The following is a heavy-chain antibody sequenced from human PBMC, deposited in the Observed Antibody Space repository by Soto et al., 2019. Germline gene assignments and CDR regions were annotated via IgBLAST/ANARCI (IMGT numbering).Heavy chain of an antibody. J-gene: IGHJ3*02. Sequence: MSLTCDVSGGSIITNHWWTWVRQAPGKGLEWIGEIFHRGSAHHNPSLKSRVTLSVDKSKNQFSLNLTSVNAADTAVYYCARLPKYYYDSSGYYIPAFHIWGQGTMVTVSS. CDR1: GGSIITNHW. CDR3: ARLPKYYYDSSGYYIPAFHI. D-gene: IGHD3-22*01. CDR2: IFHRGSA. V-gene: IGHV4-4*02.